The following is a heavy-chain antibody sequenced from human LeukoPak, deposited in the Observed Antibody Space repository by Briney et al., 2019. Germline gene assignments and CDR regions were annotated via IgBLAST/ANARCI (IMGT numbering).Heavy chain of an antibody. CDR1: GGSFSGYY. CDR3: ARGRLLWFGESRPHFDY. Sequence: SETLSLTCAVYGGSFSGYYWSWIRQPPGKGLEWIGEINHSGSTNYNPSLKSRVTISVDTSKNQFSLKLSSVTAADTAVYYCARGRLLWFGESRPHFDYWGQGTLVTVSS. J-gene: IGHJ4*02. V-gene: IGHV4-34*01. D-gene: IGHD3-10*01. CDR2: INHSGST.